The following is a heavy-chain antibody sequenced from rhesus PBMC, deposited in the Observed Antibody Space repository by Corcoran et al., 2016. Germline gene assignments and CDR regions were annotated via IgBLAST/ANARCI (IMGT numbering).Heavy chain of an antibody. CDR3: ARDLRYDSGYYY. CDR2: ISGSSGST. D-gene: IGHD3-28*01. CDR1: GGSGSSSNW. J-gene: IGHJ4*01. Sequence: QVQLQESGPGLGKPSETLSLTCAVSGGSGSSSNWWSWIRQPPGKGLEWIGYISGSSGSTYYNPSLKSRVTISTDTSKNQFSLKLSSVTAADTAVYYCARDLRYDSGYYYWGQGVLVTVSS. V-gene: IGHV4-65*01.